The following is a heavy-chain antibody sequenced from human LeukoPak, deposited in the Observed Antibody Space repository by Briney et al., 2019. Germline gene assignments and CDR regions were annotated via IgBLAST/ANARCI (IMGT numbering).Heavy chain of an antibody. CDR1: GGSISSYY. J-gene: IGHJ5*02. V-gene: IGHV4-4*07. D-gene: IGHD2-21*02. CDR2: ISPSGNT. Sequence: PSETLSLTCTVSGGSISSYYWSWIRQPPGKGLEWIGRISPSGNTNYNPSLKSRVTMSLDTSKNQFSLRLSSATAADTGVYHCARVTDARYNCFDTWGQGTLVTVSS. CDR3: ARVTDARYNCFDT.